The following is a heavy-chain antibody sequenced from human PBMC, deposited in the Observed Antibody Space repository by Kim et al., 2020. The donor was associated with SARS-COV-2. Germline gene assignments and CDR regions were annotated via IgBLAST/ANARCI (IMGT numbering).Heavy chain of an antibody. CDR2: MNPNSGNT. CDR3: ARGRFSSGQLVYYYYYGMDA. Sequence: ASVKVSCKASGYTFTSYDINWVRQATGQGLEWMGWMNPNSGNTGYAQKFQGRVTMTRNTSISTAYMELSSLRSEDTAVYYCARGRFSSGQLVYYYYYGMDAWGQGTTVTVSS. CDR1: GYTFTSYD. J-gene: IGHJ6*02. V-gene: IGHV1-8*01. D-gene: IGHD3-22*01.